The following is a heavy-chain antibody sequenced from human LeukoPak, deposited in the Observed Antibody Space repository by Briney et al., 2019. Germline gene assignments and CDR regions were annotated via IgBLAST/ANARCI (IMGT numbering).Heavy chain of an antibody. V-gene: IGHV1-8*01. CDR3: ARSGNIAAAYNWFDP. D-gene: IGHD6-13*01. Sequence: ASVKVSCKASGYTFTSYDINWVRQATGQGLEWMGWMNPNSGNTGYAQKFQGRVTMTRNTSISTAYMELSSLRSEDAAVYYCARSGNIAAAYNWFDPWGQGTLVTVSS. CDR2: MNPNSGNT. CDR1: GYTFTSYD. J-gene: IGHJ5*02.